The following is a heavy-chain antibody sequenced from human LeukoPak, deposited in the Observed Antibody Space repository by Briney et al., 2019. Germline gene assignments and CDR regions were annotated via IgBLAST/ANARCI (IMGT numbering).Heavy chain of an antibody. CDR3: ARDRRISGWYLDL. V-gene: IGHV3-30*04. CDR2: ISYDGSNK. CDR1: GFTFSSYA. J-gene: IGHJ2*01. D-gene: IGHD3-10*01. Sequence: GRSLRLSCAASGFTFSSYAMHGVRQAPGKGLEWVAVISYDGSNKYYADSVKGRFTISRDNSKNTLYLQMNSLRAEDTAVYYCARDRRISGWYLDLWPSGTLVTVPS.